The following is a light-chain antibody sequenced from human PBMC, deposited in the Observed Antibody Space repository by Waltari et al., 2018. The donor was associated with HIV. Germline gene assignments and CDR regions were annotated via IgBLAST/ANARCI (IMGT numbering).Light chain of an antibody. J-gene: IGKJ4*01. CDR3: QQYGGS. Sequence: EIVLTQSPGTLSLSPGEWATLSCRASQSVSTSYLAWYQQKPGQAPRLIIYGASSRATGIPDRFSGSGSGTDFTLTISRLEPEDFAVYYCQQYGGSFGGGTKVEI. CDR1: QSVSTSY. CDR2: GAS. V-gene: IGKV3-20*01.